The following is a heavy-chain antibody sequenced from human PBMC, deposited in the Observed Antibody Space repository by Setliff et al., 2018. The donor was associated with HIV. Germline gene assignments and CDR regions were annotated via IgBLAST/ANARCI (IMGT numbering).Heavy chain of an antibody. V-gene: IGHV3-49*03. Sequence: QPGGSLRLSCKASGYSVGHDAMSWIRQAPGKGLEWVGFIRSKADGATTEYDPSVEGRFTISRDDFRSIGYLQMNSLKSEDTGVYYCTGGFASRWGPGTLVTVSS. J-gene: IGHJ4*02. CDR1: GYSVGHDA. CDR2: IRSKADGATT. CDR3: TGGFASR.